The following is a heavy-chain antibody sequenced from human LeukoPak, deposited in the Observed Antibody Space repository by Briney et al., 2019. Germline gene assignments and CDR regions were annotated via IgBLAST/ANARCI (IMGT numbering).Heavy chain of an antibody. CDR1: GGSFSGYH. Sequence: NASETLSLTCAVYGGSFSGYHWSWIRQPPGKGLEWIGEINHSGSTNYNPSLKSRVTISVDTSKNQFSLKLSSVTAADTAVYYCARDDYGGKLNFDYWGQGTLVTVSS. J-gene: IGHJ4*02. CDR3: ARDDYGGKLNFDY. V-gene: IGHV4-34*01. D-gene: IGHD4-23*01. CDR2: INHSGST.